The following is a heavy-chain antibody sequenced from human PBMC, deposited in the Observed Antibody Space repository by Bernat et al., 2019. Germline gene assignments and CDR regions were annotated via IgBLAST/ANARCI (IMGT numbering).Heavy chain of an antibody. CDR1: GLTVSTNY. V-gene: IGHV3-53*01. J-gene: IGHJ4*02. Sequence: EVQLVESGGGLMQPGGSLRLSCAASGLTVSTNYMSWVRRAPGKGLEWVSVIHSDGKTYYADSVRGRFTISRDNSENTVYLQMNSLRSEDTAVYYCARVRSPFRSVFDYWGQGALVTVSS. CDR3: ARVRSPFRSVFDY. CDR2: IHSDGKT.